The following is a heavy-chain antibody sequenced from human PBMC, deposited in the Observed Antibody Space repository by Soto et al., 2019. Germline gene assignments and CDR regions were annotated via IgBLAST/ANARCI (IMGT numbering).Heavy chain of an antibody. CDR1: GFTFSSYA. D-gene: IGHD2-15*01. V-gene: IGHV3-23*01. CDR3: ARDPVKDTEPQYFQH. Sequence: GGSLRLSCAASGFTFSSYAMSWVRQAPGKGLEWVSAISGGGGSTYYADSVKGRFTISRDNAKNSLYLQMNSLRVEDTAVYYCARDPVKDTEPQYFQHWGQGTLVTVSS. J-gene: IGHJ1*01. CDR2: ISGGGGST.